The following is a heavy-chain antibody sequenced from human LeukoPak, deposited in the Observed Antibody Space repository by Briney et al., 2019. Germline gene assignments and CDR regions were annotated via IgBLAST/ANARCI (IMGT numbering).Heavy chain of an antibody. V-gene: IGHV4-31*03. CDR2: IYYSGST. CDR1: GGSISSGGYY. Sequence: PSETLSLTCTVSGGSISSGGYYWSWIRQHPGKGLEWIGYIYYSGSTYYNPSLKSRVTISVDTSKNQFSLKLSSVTAADTAVYYCAREMSYDFWSGNYYYYYYMDVWGKGTTVTVSS. J-gene: IGHJ6*03. CDR3: AREMSYDFWSGNYYYYYYMDV. D-gene: IGHD3-3*01.